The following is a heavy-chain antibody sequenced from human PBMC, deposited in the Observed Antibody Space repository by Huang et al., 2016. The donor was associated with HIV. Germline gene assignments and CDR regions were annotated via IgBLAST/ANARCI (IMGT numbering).Heavy chain of an antibody. Sequence: QVQLQQWGAGLLKPSETLSLTCAVYGGSFTGYYWSWFRQPPGQGLEWIGEIDHRGSTNYNPSIKSRVTMSVDTSKNQYSLKLSSVTAADTAMYYWASGPHSARTLDFWGQGTLVTVSS. CDR2: IDHRGST. J-gene: IGHJ4*02. CDR1: GGSFTGYY. CDR3: ASGPHSARTLDF. V-gene: IGHV4-34*01. D-gene: IGHD6-6*01.